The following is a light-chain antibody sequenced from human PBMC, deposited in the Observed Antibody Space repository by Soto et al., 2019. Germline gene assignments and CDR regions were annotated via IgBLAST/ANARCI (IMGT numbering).Light chain of an antibody. CDR2: SAS. J-gene: IGKJ1*01. Sequence: DIQMTQSPCPLSASIRDTVPCTCRASQIISTWLAWYQQKPGKAPRLLIYSASDLESGVPSRFSGSGFGTEFTLTITSLQPDDFATYYCQQYNSYSTFGPATFGQGTKVDI. CDR3: QQYNSYSTFGPAT. V-gene: IGKV1-5*03. CDR1: QIISTW.